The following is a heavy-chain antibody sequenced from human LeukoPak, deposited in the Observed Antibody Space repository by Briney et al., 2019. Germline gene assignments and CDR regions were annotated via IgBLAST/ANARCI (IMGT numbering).Heavy chain of an antibody. Sequence: PVKACCNASGGTLSSYAISWERQAPGQGLEWRGGIIPIFGTANYAQEFQGRVTITTDESTSPAYMELRSLRSEDPAVYYCARSPGLALNWYFDLWGRGTLVTVSS. V-gene: IGHV1-69*05. D-gene: IGHD2-15*01. CDR3: ARSPGLALNWYFDL. J-gene: IGHJ2*01. CDR2: IIPIFGTA. CDR1: GGTLSSYA.